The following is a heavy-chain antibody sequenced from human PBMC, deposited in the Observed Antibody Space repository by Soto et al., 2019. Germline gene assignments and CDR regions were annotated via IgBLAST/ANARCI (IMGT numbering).Heavy chain of an antibody. Sequence: SETLSLTCTVSGGSIISGDYYWSLIRQPPGKGLEWIGYIYYSGSTYYNPSLKSRVTISVDTSKNQFSLKLSSVTAADTAVYYCARDGGYSYGYYYYGMDVWGQGTTVTVSS. J-gene: IGHJ6*02. CDR3: ARDGGYSYGYYYYGMDV. CDR1: GGSIISGDYY. V-gene: IGHV4-30-4*01. D-gene: IGHD5-18*01. CDR2: IYYSGST.